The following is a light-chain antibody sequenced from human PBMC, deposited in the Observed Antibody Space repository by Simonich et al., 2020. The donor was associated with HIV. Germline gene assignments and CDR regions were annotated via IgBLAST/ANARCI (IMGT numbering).Light chain of an antibody. J-gene: IGKJ3*01. Sequence: EIVLTQSPGTLSLSPGERATPSCRASQSVSSSYLAWYQQKPRQAPRLLIYGASSRATGIPDRFSGSGSGTDFTLTISRLEPEDFAVYYCQQYGSSPFTFGPGTKVDIK. V-gene: IGKV3-20*01. CDR2: GAS. CDR1: QSVSSSY. CDR3: QQYGSSPFT.